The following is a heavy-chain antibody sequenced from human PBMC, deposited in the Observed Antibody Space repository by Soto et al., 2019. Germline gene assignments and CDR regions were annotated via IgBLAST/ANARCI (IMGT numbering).Heavy chain of an antibody. J-gene: IGHJ6*04. D-gene: IGHD3-10*01. CDR2: IDNAGTDS. Sequence: EVQLVESGGGLVKPGGSLRLSCAASGFTFSGRSMHWVRQAPGKGLVWVSGIDNAGTDSTYADSVKGRFTSSRDNAKNRLYLQMNSLRVEDTAVYYCARGWFGPDVWGKGTTVTVSS. CDR1: GFTFSGRS. V-gene: IGHV3-74*01. CDR3: ARGWFGPDV.